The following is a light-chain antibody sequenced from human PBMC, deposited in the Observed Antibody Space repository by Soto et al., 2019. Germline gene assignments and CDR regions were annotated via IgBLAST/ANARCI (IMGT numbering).Light chain of an antibody. CDR1: QSVSRN. V-gene: IGKV3-15*01. CDR3: QQYHNWPGT. J-gene: IGKJ1*01. CDR2: GAS. Sequence: EIVMTQSPATLSVSPGERATLSCRASQSVSRNLAWYQQKPGQAPRLLIYGASTRATGIPARFSGSGSGTEFTLTISSLKSEDFAVYYCQQYHNWPGTFGQGTKVEIK.